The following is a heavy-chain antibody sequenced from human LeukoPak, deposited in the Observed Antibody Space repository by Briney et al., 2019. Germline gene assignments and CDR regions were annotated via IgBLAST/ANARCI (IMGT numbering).Heavy chain of an antibody. D-gene: IGHD1-26*01. V-gene: IGHV3-7*02. Sequence: GGSLRLSCATSGLTFSSYWMSWVRQAPGKGLEWVANIKPDGSEKNYVDSVKGRFTISRDNAKNSLYLQMNNLRAEDTAVYYCARGGSHGYWGQGTLVTVSS. CDR2: IKPDGSEK. CDR1: GLTFSSYW. J-gene: IGHJ4*02. CDR3: ARGGSHGY.